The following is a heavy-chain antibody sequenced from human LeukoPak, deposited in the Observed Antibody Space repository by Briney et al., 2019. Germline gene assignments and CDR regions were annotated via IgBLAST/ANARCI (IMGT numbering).Heavy chain of an antibody. J-gene: IGHJ3*02. V-gene: IGHV3-30-3*01. CDR2: ILYDGSNK. CDR3: ARGGYCSSTSCPRDDAFDI. Sequence: AGSLRLSCAASGFTFSSYALHWVRHAPGKGLEGMAVILYDGSNKYYADSVKGRFTISRDNSKNTLYLQMNSLRAEDTAVYYCARGGYCSSTSCPRDDAFDIWGQGTMVTVSS. CDR1: GFTFSSYA. D-gene: IGHD2-2*01.